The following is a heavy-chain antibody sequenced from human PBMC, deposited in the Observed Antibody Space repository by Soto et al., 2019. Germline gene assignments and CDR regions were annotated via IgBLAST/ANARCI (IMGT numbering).Heavy chain of an antibody. V-gene: IGHV1-18*04. Sequence: QVQLVQSGDEVKKPGASGKVSCKASGYPFTTYGITWVRQSPGQGLAGLGWISTYNGNTNSAQSLQGRVTMTRETSSTTAYMERRSLRSDDTAVYYCARVMTTFGVVSNGPDHWGQGTLVTVSS. D-gene: IGHD3-3*01. CDR1: GYPFTTYG. CDR3: ARVMTTFGVVSNGPDH. CDR2: ISTYNGNT. J-gene: IGHJ4*02.